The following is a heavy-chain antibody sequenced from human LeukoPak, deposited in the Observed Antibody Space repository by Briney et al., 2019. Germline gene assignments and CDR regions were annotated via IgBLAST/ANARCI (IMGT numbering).Heavy chain of an antibody. CDR1: GFTVSSNY. Sequence: GGSLRLSCVVPGFTVSSNYMTWVRQAPGKGVEWVPVLYHGGTTYFSDYVKGRFTISRDNSKNTLYLQMNSLRPEDTALYYCARDLHYYVAMDVWGQGTTVTVSS. D-gene: IGHD3-10*02. CDR3: ARDLHYYVAMDV. V-gene: IGHV3-53*01. J-gene: IGHJ6*02. CDR2: LYHGGTT.